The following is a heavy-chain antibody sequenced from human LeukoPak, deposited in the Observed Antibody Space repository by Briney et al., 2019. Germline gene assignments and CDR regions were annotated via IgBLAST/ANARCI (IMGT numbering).Heavy chain of an antibody. Sequence: GASVKVSCKASGYTFTGYYMHWVRQAPGQGLEWMGWINPNSGGTSYAQKFQGRVTMTRDTSISTAYMELSRLRSDDTAVYYCARVRVGATTSDAFDIWGQGTMVTVSS. D-gene: IGHD1-26*01. V-gene: IGHV1-2*02. CDR1: GYTFTGYY. CDR3: ARVRVGATTSDAFDI. CDR2: INPNSGGT. J-gene: IGHJ3*02.